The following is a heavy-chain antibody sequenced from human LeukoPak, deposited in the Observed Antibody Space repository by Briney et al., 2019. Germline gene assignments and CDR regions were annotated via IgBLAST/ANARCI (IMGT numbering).Heavy chain of an antibody. V-gene: IGHV3-23*01. D-gene: IGHD2-2*01. CDR2: ISGGGSGT. CDR3: AKAADIAVVRAGVHYLDN. CDR1: RDTFSSYA. J-gene: IGHJ4*02. Sequence: GGSLRLSCAASRDTFSSYAMTWVRQAPGKGLEWVSAISGGGSGTYNADSVKGRFTISRVNCKNTLYLQVNSLRAEDTAVYYCAKAADIAVVRAGVHYLDNWGQGTLVTVSS.